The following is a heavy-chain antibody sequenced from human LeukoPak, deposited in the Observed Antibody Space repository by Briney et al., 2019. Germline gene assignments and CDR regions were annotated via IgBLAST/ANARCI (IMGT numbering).Heavy chain of an antibody. CDR2: TYYRSKWYN. CDR1: GDSVSSNSAA. Sequence: SQTLSLTCAISGDSVSSNSAAWNWIRQSPSRGLEWLGRTYYRSKWYNDYARSVMSRISVDPDTSKNQFSLQLRSVTPDDTAVYYCAGGYAFDVWGQGTTVIVSS. V-gene: IGHV6-1*01. CDR3: AGGYAFDV. J-gene: IGHJ3*01.